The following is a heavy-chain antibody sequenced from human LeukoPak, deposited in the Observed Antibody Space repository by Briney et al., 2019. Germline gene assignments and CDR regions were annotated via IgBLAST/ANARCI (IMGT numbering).Heavy chain of an antibody. CDR1: GLTFSSYA. J-gene: IGHJ6*03. CDR3: AKDRSNYYYYYMDV. D-gene: IGHD3-10*01. V-gene: IGHV3-23*01. Sequence: GGSLTLSCTASGLTFSSYAMSWVRQAPGKGLEWVSTISGSGDSKYYADSAKSRFTISRDISKNMLYLQMNSLRAEDTAVYYCAKDRSNYYYYYMDVWGKGTTVTVSS. CDR2: ISGSGDSK.